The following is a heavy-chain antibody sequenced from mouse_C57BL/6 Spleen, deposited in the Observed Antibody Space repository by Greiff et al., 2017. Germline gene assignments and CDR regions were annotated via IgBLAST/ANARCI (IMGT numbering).Heavy chain of an antibody. CDR1: GFTFSDYG. J-gene: IGHJ3*01. D-gene: IGHD1-1*01. CDR2: ISSGSSTI. Sequence: EVKLQESGGGLVKPGGSLKLSCAASGFTFSDYGMHWVRQAPEKGLEWVAYISSGSSTIYYADTVKGRFTISRDNAKNTLFLQMTSLRSEDTAMYYCARSHYYGSSWFAYWGQGTLVTVSA. V-gene: IGHV5-17*01. CDR3: ARSHYYGSSWFAY.